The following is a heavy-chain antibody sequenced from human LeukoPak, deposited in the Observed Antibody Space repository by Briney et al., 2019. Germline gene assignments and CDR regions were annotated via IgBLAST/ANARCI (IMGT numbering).Heavy chain of an antibody. CDR2: INHSGST. CDR3: ARLRNYGGKPNLNY. D-gene: IGHD4-23*01. CDR1: GGSISSYY. Sequence: SETLSLTCTVSGGSISSYYWSWIRQAPEKGLEWIGEINHSGSTNCNPSLKSRVTISVDTSKNQFSLNLRSVTAADTAVYYCARLRNYGGKPNLNYWGQGTLVTVSS. V-gene: IGHV4-34*01. J-gene: IGHJ4*02.